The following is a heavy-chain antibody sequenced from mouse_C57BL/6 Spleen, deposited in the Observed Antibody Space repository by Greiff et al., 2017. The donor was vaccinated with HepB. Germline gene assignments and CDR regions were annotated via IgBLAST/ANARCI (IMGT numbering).Heavy chain of an antibody. D-gene: IGHD4-1*01. Sequence: EVQLQQSGPELVKPGASVKISCKASGYTFTDYYMNWVKQSHGKSLEWIGDINPNNGGTSYNQKFKGKATLTVDKSSSTAYMELRSLTSEDSAVYYCASELGGTYWGQGTLVTVSA. CDR1: GYTFTDYY. CDR3: ASELGGTY. CDR2: INPNNGGT. J-gene: IGHJ3*01. V-gene: IGHV1-26*01.